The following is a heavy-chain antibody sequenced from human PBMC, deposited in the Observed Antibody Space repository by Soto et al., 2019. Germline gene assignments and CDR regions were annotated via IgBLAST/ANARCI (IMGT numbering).Heavy chain of an antibody. Sequence: ASVNVSCKSSGYTFTSYCISWVRQAPGQGLEWMGWISAYNGNTNYAQKLQGRVTMTTDTSTSTAYMELRSLRSDDTAVYYCARITAAGLFDYWGQGTLVTVSS. CDR3: ARITAAGLFDY. J-gene: IGHJ4*02. CDR2: ISAYNGNT. CDR1: GYTFTSYC. V-gene: IGHV1-18*01. D-gene: IGHD6-13*01.